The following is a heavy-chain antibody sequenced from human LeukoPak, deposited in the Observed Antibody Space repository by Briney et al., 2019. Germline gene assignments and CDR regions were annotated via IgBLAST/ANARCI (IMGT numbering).Heavy chain of an antibody. V-gene: IGHV1-18*04. Sequence: ASVKVSCKASGYTFTGYYMHWVRQAPGQGLEWMGWISAYNGNTDYAQKLQGRVTMTTDTSTSTAYMELRSLRSDDTAVYYCARDTSECSGGSCYSGYFDYWGQGTLVTVSS. CDR2: ISAYNGNT. CDR3: ARDTSECSGGSCYSGYFDY. D-gene: IGHD2-15*01. J-gene: IGHJ4*02. CDR1: GYTFTGYY.